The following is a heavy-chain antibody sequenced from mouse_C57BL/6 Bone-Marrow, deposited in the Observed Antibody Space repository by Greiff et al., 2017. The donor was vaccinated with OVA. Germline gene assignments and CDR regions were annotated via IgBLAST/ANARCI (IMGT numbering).Heavy chain of an antibody. CDR1: GYTFTSYW. CDR2: INPSNGGT. J-gene: IGHJ4*01. D-gene: IGHD2-3*01. CDR3: ARGADGYPRAMDY. Sequence: VQLQQPGTDLVKPGASVKLSCKASGYTFTSYWMHWVKQRPGQGLEWIGNINPSNGGTNYNEKFKSKATLTVDKSSSTAYMQLSSLTSEDSAVYYCARGADGYPRAMDYWGQGTSVTVSS. V-gene: IGHV1-53*01.